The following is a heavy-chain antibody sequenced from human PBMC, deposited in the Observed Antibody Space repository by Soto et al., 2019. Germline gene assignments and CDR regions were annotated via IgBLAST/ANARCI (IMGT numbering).Heavy chain of an antibody. J-gene: IGHJ4*02. D-gene: IGHD2-2*01. CDR1: GFTFSTTG. CDR2: IGPNPSNT. Sequence: EVQLLESGGGLVQPGGSLTLSCTTSGFTFSTTGMLWLRQPPGKGLEWVSAIGPNPSNTKYTDSVKGRFTISRDNSKNTLFLRMPSLGAEDTALYYCTTARHCSSDACPAAEWGQGTLITVSS. V-gene: IGHV3-23*01. CDR3: TTARHCSSDACPAAE.